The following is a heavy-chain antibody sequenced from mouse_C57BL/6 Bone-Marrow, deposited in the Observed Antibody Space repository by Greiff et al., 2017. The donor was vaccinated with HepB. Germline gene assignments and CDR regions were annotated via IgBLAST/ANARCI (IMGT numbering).Heavy chain of an antibody. Sequence: DVKLVESGGGLVQPGGSLKLSCAASGFTFSDYYMYWVRQTPEKRLEWVAYISNGGGSTYYPDTLKGRFTISIDNAKNTLYLQMSRLKSEYTAMYYCARRGTTVGYYFDYWGQGTTLTVSS. CDR1: GFTFSDYY. J-gene: IGHJ2*01. CDR2: ISNGGGST. D-gene: IGHD1-1*01. CDR3: ARRGTTVGYYFDY. V-gene: IGHV5-12*01.